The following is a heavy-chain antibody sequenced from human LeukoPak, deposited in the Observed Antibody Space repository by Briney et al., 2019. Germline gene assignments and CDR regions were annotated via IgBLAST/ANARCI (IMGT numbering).Heavy chain of an antibody. CDR3: ASGVAAADPYYYYYMDV. CDR1: SGSISSYY. J-gene: IGHJ6*03. D-gene: IGHD6-13*01. CDR2: IYTSGST. V-gene: IGHV4-4*09. Sequence: PSETLSLPCTVCSGSISSYYLSWIRQPPGKGLEWIGYIYTSGSTNYNPSLKSRVTISVDTSKNQFSLKLSSVTAADTAVYYCASGVAAADPYYYYYMDVWGKGTTVTVSS.